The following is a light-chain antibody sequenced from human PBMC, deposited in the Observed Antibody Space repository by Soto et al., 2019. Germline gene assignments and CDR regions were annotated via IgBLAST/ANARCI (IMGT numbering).Light chain of an antibody. J-gene: IGKJ4*01. V-gene: IGKV3-11*01. CDR3: QQRSNWLT. CDR2: DAS. Sequence: EIVLTQSPATLSLSPGERATLSGRASQSVSSYLAWYQQKPGQAPRLLIYDASNRATGIPARFSGSGSGTHFPLTISSLEPEDFAVYYCQQRSNWLTFGGGTKVEIK. CDR1: QSVSSY.